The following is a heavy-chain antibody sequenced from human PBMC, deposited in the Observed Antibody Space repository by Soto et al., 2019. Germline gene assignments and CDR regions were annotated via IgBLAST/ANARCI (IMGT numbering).Heavy chain of an antibody. J-gene: IGHJ5*02. CDR1: GFNFSNAW. CDR3: TTDLPTLIPQVAS. V-gene: IGHV3-15*07. D-gene: IGHD4-4*01. CDR2: IKSKNDGGTT. Sequence: GGSLRLSCAASGFNFSNAWFNGVRQAPGKGLEWVGRIKSKNDGGTTDYAAPVKDRFTISKDDSKNTLYLQMSSLKTEDTGVYFCTTDLPTLIPQVASWGQGALVTVSS.